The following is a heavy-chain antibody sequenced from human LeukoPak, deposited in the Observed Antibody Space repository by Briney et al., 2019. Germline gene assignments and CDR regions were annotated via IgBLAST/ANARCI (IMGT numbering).Heavy chain of an antibody. Sequence: ASVKVSFKASGYTFTIYGISWVRQAPGQGLEWMGWISAYNGNTNYAQKLQGRVTMTTDTSTSTAYMELRSLRSDDTAVYYCARGVIAVAGGDAFDIWGQGTMVTVSS. V-gene: IGHV1-18*01. CDR3: ARGVIAVAGGDAFDI. CDR1: GYTFTIYG. D-gene: IGHD6-19*01. CDR2: ISAYNGNT. J-gene: IGHJ3*02.